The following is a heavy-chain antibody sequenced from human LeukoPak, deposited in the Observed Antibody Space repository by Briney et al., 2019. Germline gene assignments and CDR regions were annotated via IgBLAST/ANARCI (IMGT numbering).Heavy chain of an antibody. Sequence: VASVKVSCKASGYTFTGYYMHWVRQAPGQGLEWMGWINPNSGGTNYAQKFQGRVTMTRDTSSSTAYMELSRLRSDDTAVYYGVPAPRIAATVGGGGYYFDYWGQGTLVTVSS. J-gene: IGHJ4*02. D-gene: IGHD6-13*01. V-gene: IGHV1-2*02. CDR3: VPAPRIAATVGGGGYYFDY. CDR2: INPNSGGT. CDR1: GYTFTGYY.